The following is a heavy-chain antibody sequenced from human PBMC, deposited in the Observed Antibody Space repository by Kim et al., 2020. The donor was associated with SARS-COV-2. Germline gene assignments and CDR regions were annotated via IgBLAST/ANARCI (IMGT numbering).Heavy chain of an antibody. V-gene: IGHV4-30-4*01. CDR1: GGSISSGDYY. CDR2: IYYSGST. J-gene: IGHJ6*02. CDR3: AREVELLHTYYGMDV. Sequence: SETLSLTCTVSGGSISSGDYYWSWIRQPPGKGLEWIGYIYYSGSTYYNPSLKSRVTISVDTSKNQFSLKLSSVTAADTAVYYCAREVELLHTYYGMDVWGQGTTVTVSS. D-gene: IGHD3-10*01.